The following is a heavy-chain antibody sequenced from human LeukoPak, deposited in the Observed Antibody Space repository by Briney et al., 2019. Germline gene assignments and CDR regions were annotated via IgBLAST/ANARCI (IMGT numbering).Heavy chain of an antibody. CDR2: ISSSSTI. J-gene: IGHJ4*02. CDR1: GFTFSSYS. D-gene: IGHD3-3*01. CDR3: ARDPAIFGVAREYYFDY. V-gene: IGHV3-48*02. Sequence: PGGSLRLSCAASGFTFSSYSMNWVRQAPGKGLEWVSYISSSSTIYYADSVKGRFTISRDNAKNSLYLQMNSLRDEDTAVYYCARDPAIFGVAREYYFDYWGQGTLVTVSS.